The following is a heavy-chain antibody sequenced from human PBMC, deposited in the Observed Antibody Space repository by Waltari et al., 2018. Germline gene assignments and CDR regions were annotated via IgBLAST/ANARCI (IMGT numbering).Heavy chain of an antibody. V-gene: IGHV4-38-2*01. CDR2: IYHSGST. Sequence: QVQLQESGPGLVQPSETLYLTCAVSGYSISSGYYWGWTRQPPGKGLEWIGSIYHSGSTYYNPSLKSRVTISVDTSKNQFSLKLSSVTAADTAVYYCVKGYAPIYYFDYWGQGTLVTVSS. J-gene: IGHJ4*02. CDR3: VKGYAPIYYFDY. CDR1: GYSISSGYY. D-gene: IGHD5-12*01.